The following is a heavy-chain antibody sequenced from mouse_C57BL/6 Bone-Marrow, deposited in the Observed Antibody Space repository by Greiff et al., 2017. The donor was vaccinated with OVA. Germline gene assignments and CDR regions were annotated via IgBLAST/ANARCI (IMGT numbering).Heavy chain of an antibody. CDR1: GYSITSGYY. V-gene: IGHV3-6*01. CDR3: ARRVLRYSNWYFDV. CDR2: ISYDGSN. Sequence: EVKLMESGPGLVKPSQSLSLTCSVTGYSITSGYYWNWIRQFPGNKLEWMGYISYDGSNNYNPSLKNRISITRDTSKNQFFLKLNSVTTEDTATYYCARRVLRYSNWYFDVWGTGTTVTVSS. J-gene: IGHJ1*03. D-gene: IGHD1-1*01.